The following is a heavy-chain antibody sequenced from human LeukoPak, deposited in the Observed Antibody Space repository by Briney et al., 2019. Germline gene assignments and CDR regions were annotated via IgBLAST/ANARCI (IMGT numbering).Heavy chain of an antibody. CDR3: ATNMVGATPWVYFYYMDV. CDR2: ISYDGTHI. J-gene: IGHJ6*03. CDR1: GFSFSDYT. Sequence: PGMSLRLSCAASGFSFSDYTMHWVRQSPGKGLEWLAVISYDGTHINYAASVKGRFTISRDNSRNTVYLEMDSLRTEDAAVYHCATNMVGATPWVYFYYMDVWGKGTAVIVSS. D-gene: IGHD1-26*01. V-gene: IGHV3-30*03.